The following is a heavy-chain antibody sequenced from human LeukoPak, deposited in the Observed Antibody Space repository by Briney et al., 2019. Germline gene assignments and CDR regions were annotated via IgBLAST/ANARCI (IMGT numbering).Heavy chain of an antibody. CDR1: GFTFGNYA. D-gene: IGHD4-11*01. CDR3: AKDLQLQGMYYYYFYMDV. Sequence: HPGGSLRLSCAASGFTFGNYAMTWIRQAPGKGLEWVSGISGSGASTDYADSVKGRFTVSRDNSNSTLYLQMNSLRAEDTAVYYCAKDLQLQGMYYYYFYMDVWGRGTTVTVSS. CDR2: ISGSGAST. V-gene: IGHV3-23*01. J-gene: IGHJ6*03.